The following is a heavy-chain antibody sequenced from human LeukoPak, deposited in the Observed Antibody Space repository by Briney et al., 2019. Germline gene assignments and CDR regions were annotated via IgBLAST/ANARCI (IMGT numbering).Heavy chain of an antibody. CDR2: INHSGST. V-gene: IGHV4-34*01. D-gene: IGHD3-9*01. CDR3: ARGRGRRYFDRLLPPPLDY. CDR1: GGSFSGYY. J-gene: IGHJ4*02. Sequence: PSETLSLTCAVYGGSFSGYYWSWIRQPPGKGLEWIGEINHSGSTNYNPSLKSRVTISVDTSKNQFSLKLSSVTAADTAVYYCARGRGRRYFDRLLPPPLDYWGQGTLVTVSS.